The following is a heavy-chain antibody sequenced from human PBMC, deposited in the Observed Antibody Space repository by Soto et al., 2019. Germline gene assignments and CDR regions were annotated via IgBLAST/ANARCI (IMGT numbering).Heavy chain of an antibody. CDR2: IIPIFGTA. CDR3: ARGSLRLSWFDP. D-gene: IGHD4-17*01. J-gene: IGHJ5*02. CDR1: GGTFSSYA. Sequence: SVKVSCKASGGTFSSYAISWVRQAPGQGLEWMGGIIPIFGTANYAQKFQGRVTITADKSTSTAYMELSSLRSEDTAVYYCARGSLRLSWFDPWGQGNMVTVYS. V-gene: IGHV1-69*06.